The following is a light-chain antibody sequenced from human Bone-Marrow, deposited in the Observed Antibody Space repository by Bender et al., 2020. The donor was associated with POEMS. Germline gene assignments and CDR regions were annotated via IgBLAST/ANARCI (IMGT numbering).Light chain of an antibody. J-gene: IGLJ3*02. Sequence: QSVLTQPPSASGTPGQRVTISCSGGSSNIGAHAVNWYQHLPGTAPKLLIYSSLRRPSEVPDRFSSSRSGTSASLAISGLQSEDEADYYCAVWDDSLNGWVFGGGTKLTVL. CDR3: AVWDDSLNGWV. CDR2: SSL. CDR1: SSNIGAHA. V-gene: IGLV1-44*01.